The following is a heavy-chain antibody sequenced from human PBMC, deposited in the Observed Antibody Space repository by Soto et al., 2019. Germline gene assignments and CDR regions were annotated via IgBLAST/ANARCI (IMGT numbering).Heavy chain of an antibody. D-gene: IGHD4-17*01. J-gene: IGHJ3*02. Sequence: EVQLLESGGGLVQPGGSLRLSCAASGFTFSRYALSWVRQAPGKGLESVSAISGSGGSTYYADSVKGWFTTSRDNSKNTLDLQMNSLRAEDTAVYYCAKVVPDYGDTDAFDIWGHGTMVTVSS. CDR3: AKVVPDYGDTDAFDI. CDR1: GFTFSRYA. CDR2: ISGSGGST. V-gene: IGHV3-23*01.